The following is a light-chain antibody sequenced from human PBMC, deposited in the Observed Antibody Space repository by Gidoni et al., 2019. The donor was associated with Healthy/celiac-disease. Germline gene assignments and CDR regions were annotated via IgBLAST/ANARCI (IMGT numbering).Light chain of an antibody. Sequence: ETVLTQSPGTLFLSLGERATLSCRASQSVSSSYLAWYQQKPGQAPRLLIYGASSRATGIPDRFSGGGSGTDFTLTISRLEPEDFAVYYCQQYSSSPPCSFGQGTKLEIK. J-gene: IGKJ2*04. CDR3: QQYSSSPPCS. V-gene: IGKV3-20*01. CDR2: GAS. CDR1: QSVSSSY.